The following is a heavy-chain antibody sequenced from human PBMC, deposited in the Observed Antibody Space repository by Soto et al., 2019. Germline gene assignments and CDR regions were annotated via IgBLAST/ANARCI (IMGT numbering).Heavy chain of an antibody. CDR3: ARGSLSWFDP. CDR2: IYYNGNT. J-gene: IGHJ5*02. Sequence: SETLSLTCNVSGRTISSYYWSWIRQPPGKGLEWIGSIYYNGNTNYNPSFRSRVTISLDTSKTQFSLKLTSVTAADTAIYYCARGSLSWFDPWGQGILVTVSS. CDR1: GRTISSYY. V-gene: IGHV4-59*01.